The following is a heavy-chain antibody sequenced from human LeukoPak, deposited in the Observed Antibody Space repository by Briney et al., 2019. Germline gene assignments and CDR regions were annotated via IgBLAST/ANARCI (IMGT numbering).Heavy chain of an antibody. CDR2: ISSSSSTI. J-gene: IGHJ3*02. V-gene: IGHV3-48*04. CDR3: ARSHRITNFGVVRPSDAFDI. Sequence: GGSLRLSCAASGFTFSSYSMNWVRQAPGKGLEWVSYISSSSSTIYYADSVKGRFTISRDNAKNSLYLQMNSLRAEDTAVYYCARSHRITNFGVVRPSDAFDIWGQGTMVTVSS. CDR1: GFTFSSYS. D-gene: IGHD3-3*01.